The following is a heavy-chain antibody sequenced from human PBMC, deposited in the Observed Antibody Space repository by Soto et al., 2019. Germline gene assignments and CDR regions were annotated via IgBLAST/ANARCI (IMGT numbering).Heavy chain of an antibody. J-gene: IGHJ6*02. CDR2: ISGSGVST. V-gene: IGHV3-23*01. Sequence: GGSLRLSCAASGFTFSDYAMSWVRQAPGKGLEWVSLISGSGVSTYYAGSVKGRFTISRDNSKNTLYLQMDSLRAEDMAVYYCAKDSSSSSLYYFFYSLGVRRQVTTVTV. CDR3: AKDSSSSSLYYFFYSLGV. CDR1: GFTFSDYA. D-gene: IGHD6-6*01.